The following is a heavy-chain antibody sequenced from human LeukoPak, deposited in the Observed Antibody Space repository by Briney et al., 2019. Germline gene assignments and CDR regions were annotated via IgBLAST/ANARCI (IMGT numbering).Heavy chain of an antibody. J-gene: IGHJ4*02. CDR1: GFTVRSNY. CDR3: AKEYYYDSSGYYLEGYFDY. V-gene: IGHV3-23*01. CDR2: ISGSGGST. D-gene: IGHD3-22*01. Sequence: PGGSLRLSCAASGFTVRSNYMSWVRQAPGKGLEWVSAISGSGGSTYYADSVKGRFTISRDNSKNTLYLQMNSLRAEDTAVYYCAKEYYYDSSGYYLEGYFDYWGQGTLVTVSS.